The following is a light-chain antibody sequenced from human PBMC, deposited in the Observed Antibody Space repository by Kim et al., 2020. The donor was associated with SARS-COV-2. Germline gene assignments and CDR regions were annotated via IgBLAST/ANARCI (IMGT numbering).Light chain of an antibody. CDR1: QSVRSAY. CDR3: QHYGNSMYA. V-gene: IGKV3-20*01. CDR2: GTF. Sequence: EIVLTQSPGTLSFSPGERATLSCRASQSVRSAYLAWYQQKPGQAPRLLIYGTFTRAAGVPDRFRGSGSGTDFTLTISRLEPEEFAMYYCQHYGNSMYAFGQGTKLEI. J-gene: IGKJ2*01.